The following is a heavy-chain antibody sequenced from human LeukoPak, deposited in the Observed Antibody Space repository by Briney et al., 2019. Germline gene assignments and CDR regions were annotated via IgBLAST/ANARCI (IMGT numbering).Heavy chain of an antibody. CDR3: ARVGSRGDWFDY. Sequence: GGSLRLSCAASGFTFSTYNMLWVRQTPGKGLEWLFYINGGGSAVHYADSVRDRFTFSRDNAKNSLYLQINSLRVEDTGIYYCARVGSRGDWFDYWGQGTRVTVSS. CDR2: INGGGSAV. J-gene: IGHJ5*01. V-gene: IGHV3-48*01. D-gene: IGHD1-26*01. CDR1: GFTFSTYN.